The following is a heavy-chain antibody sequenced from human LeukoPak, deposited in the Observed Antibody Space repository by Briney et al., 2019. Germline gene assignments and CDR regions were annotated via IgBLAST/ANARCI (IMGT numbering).Heavy chain of an antibody. V-gene: IGHV3-33*01. J-gene: IGHJ3*02. Sequence: GGSLRLSCAASGFTFSSYGMHWVRQAPGKGLEWVAVIWYDGSNEYCADSVKGRFTISRDNSKNTLYLQMNSLRAEDTAVYYCARDSHKFDSSGYYPDAFDIWGQGTMVTVSS. D-gene: IGHD3-22*01. CDR1: GFTFSSYG. CDR2: IWYDGSNE. CDR3: ARDSHKFDSSGYYPDAFDI.